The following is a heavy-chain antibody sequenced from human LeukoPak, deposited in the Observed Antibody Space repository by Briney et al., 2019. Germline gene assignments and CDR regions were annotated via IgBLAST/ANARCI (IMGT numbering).Heavy chain of an antibody. Sequence: GGSLRLSCAASGFTFSGDCMHWGREAPGEGLVCGSRISDDRSITTSADSVPGRFTISRDNAKTTVFLQMNSLRVEDTAVYFCVRRSYEYNVYDRHFDFWGQGILVTVSS. CDR2: ISDDRSIT. D-gene: IGHD5/OR15-5a*01. J-gene: IGHJ4*02. CDR1: GFTFSGDC. CDR3: VRRSYEYNVYDRHFDF. V-gene: IGHV3-74*03.